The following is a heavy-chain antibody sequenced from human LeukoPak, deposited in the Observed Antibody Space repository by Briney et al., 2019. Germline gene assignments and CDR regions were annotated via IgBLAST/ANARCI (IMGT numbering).Heavy chain of an antibody. CDR3: ATNPAATRGFDN. J-gene: IGHJ4*02. CDR1: GYTSTAYY. CDR2: INPNSGGT. V-gene: IGHV1-2*02. D-gene: IGHD2-2*01. Sequence: ASVKVSCKASGYTSTAYYMHWLRQAPGQGLEWMGWINPNSGGTKYAQKFQGRVTMTRDTSISTAYMEVSRLRSDDTAVYCATNPAATRGFDNWGQGTLVTVSS.